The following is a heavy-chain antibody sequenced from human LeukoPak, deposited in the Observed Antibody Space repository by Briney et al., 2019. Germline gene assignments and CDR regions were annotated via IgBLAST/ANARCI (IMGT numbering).Heavy chain of an antibody. Sequence: SETLSLTCTVSGYSISSGYYWGWIRQPPGQGLEWIGSIYHSGSTYYNPSLKSRVTISVDTSKNQFSLKLSSVTAADTAVYYCAGSYYYSYYYYMDVWGKGITVTISS. J-gene: IGHJ6*03. CDR3: AGSYYYSYYYYMDV. CDR2: IYHSGST. CDR1: GYSISSGYY. V-gene: IGHV4-38-2*02. D-gene: IGHD3-10*01.